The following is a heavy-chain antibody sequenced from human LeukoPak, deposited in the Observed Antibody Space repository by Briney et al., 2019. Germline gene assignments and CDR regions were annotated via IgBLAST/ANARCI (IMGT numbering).Heavy chain of an antibody. CDR2: ISYDGSNK. J-gene: IGHJ6*02. D-gene: IGHD3-16*01. CDR1: GFTFSSYA. Sequence: GGSLRLSCAASGFTFSSYAMHWVRQAPGKGLEWVAVISYDGSNKYYADSVKGRFTISRDNSKNTLYLQMNSLRAEDTAVYYCARERLRLGRNYYYSMDVWGQGTTVTVSS. CDR3: ARERLRLGRNYYYSMDV. V-gene: IGHV3-30*04.